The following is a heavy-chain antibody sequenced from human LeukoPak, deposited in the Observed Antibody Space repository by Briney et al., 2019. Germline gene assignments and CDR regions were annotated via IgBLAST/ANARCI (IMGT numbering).Heavy chain of an antibody. D-gene: IGHD5-24*01. CDR3: AREGGGGWLQFLVRPLDY. CDR2: IYHDGTS. J-gene: IGHJ4*02. CDR1: GFSISKGFY. V-gene: IGHV4-38-2*02. Sequence: SETLSLTCTVAGFSISKGFYWGWVRQPPGKGLEFIATIYHDGTSHYNPSLESRATISVDTSRNQFSLKLTSVTAADTAVYYCAREGGGGWLQFLVRPLDYWGQGTLVTVSS.